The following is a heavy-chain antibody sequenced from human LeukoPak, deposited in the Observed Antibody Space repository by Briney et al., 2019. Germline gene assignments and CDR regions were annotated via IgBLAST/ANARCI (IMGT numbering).Heavy chain of an antibody. CDR3: ARERPRSYKIDY. CDR1: GFTFSNYA. CDR2: ISYDGSHK. V-gene: IGHV3-30*03. Sequence: GGSLRLSCTASGFTFSNYAMHWVRQAPGKGLEWVTIISYDGSHKYYAESVKGRFNISRDNSKNTLFLHMNSLTIEDTAVYYCARERPRSYKIDYWGQGNLVTVSS. J-gene: IGHJ4*02. D-gene: IGHD1-26*01.